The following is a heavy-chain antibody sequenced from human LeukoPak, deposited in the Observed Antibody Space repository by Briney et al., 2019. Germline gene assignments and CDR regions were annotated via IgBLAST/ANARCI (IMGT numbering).Heavy chain of an antibody. CDR3: ARVREIAVAGTAGY. D-gene: IGHD6-19*01. CDR2: INPNSGGT. Sequence: ASVTVSCKASGYTFTGYYMHWVRQAPGQGLEWMGWINPNSGGTNYAQKFQGRVTMTRDTSISTAYMELSRLRSDDTAVYYCARVREIAVAGTAGYWGQGTLVTVSS. CDR1: GYTFTGYY. V-gene: IGHV1-2*02. J-gene: IGHJ4*02.